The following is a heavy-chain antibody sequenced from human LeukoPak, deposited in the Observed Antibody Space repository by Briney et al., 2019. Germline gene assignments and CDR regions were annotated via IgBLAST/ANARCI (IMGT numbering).Heavy chain of an antibody. CDR3: ALLGRYYDSSGYYYDWVFDY. Sequence: PGRSLRLSCAASGFTFSSYGMHWVRQAPGKGLEWVAVISYDGSNKYYADSVKGRFTISRDNSKNTLYLQMNSLRAEDTAVYYCALLGRYYDSSGYYYDWVFDYWGQGTLVTVSS. J-gene: IGHJ4*02. V-gene: IGHV3-30*03. CDR1: GFTFSSYG. CDR2: ISYDGSNK. D-gene: IGHD3-22*01.